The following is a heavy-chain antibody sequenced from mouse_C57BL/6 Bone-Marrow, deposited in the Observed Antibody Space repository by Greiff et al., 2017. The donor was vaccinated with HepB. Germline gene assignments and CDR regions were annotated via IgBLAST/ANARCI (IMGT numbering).Heavy chain of an antibody. CDR2: ISSGGSYT. CDR1: GFTFSSYG. J-gene: IGHJ4*01. Sequence: EVQVVESGGDLVKPGGSLKLSCAASGFTFSSYGMSWVRQTPDKRLEWVATISSGGSYTYYPDSVKGRFTISRDNAKNTLYLQMSSLKSEDTAMYYCARGDYDGYYNAMDYWGQGTSVTVSS. D-gene: IGHD2-3*01. V-gene: IGHV5-6*01. CDR3: ARGDYDGYYNAMDY.